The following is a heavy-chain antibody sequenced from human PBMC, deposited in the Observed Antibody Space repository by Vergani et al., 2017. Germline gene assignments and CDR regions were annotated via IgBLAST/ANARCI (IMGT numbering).Heavy chain of an antibody. V-gene: IGHV4-38-2*02. CDR1: GYSISRGYY. CDR2: VFHSGSA. D-gene: IGHD3-3*02. Sequence: QVHLQESGPGVVKPSETLFLTCSVSGYSISRGYYWGWIRQPPGKGLEWIATVFHSGSAYYNPSLRRRVTISVETSKNQFSLRLTTLTAADTAVYYCARXFWVSQGVGAFETWGRGTEVSVSS. J-gene: IGHJ3*02. CDR3: ARXFWVSQGVGAFET.